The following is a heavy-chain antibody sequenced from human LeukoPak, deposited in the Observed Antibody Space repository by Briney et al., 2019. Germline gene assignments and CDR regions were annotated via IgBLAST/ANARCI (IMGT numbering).Heavy chain of an antibody. Sequence: SETLSLTCTVSGGSISSGSYYWSWIRQPAGKGLEWIGRIYTSGSTNYNPSLKNRVTISVDTSKNQFSLKLSSVTAADTAVYYCARYSSGSSLLSAWWFDPWGQGTLVTVSS. D-gene: IGHD6-19*01. CDR1: GGSISSGSYY. J-gene: IGHJ5*02. CDR2: IYTSGST. CDR3: ARYSSGSSLLSAWWFDP. V-gene: IGHV4-61*02.